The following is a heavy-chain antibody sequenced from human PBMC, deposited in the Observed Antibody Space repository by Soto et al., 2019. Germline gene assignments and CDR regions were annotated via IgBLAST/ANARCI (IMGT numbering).Heavy chain of an antibody. J-gene: IGHJ3*02. D-gene: IGHD6-19*01. Sequence: EVQLVESGGGLVQPGGSLKLSCAASGFTFSGSAMHWVRQSSGKGLEWVGRIRSKANSYATAYAASVKGRFTISRDDSKNTAYLQMNSLKTEDTAVYYCTREDLSGWSNDAFDIWGQGTMVTVSS. CDR3: TREDLSGWSNDAFDI. V-gene: IGHV3-73*01. CDR1: GFTFSGSA. CDR2: IRSKANSYAT.